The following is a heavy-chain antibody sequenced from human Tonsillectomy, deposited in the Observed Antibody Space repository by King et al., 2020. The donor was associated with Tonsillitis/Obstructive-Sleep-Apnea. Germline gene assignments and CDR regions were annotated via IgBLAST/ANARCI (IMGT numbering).Heavy chain of an antibody. J-gene: IGHJ6*02. Sequence: QLQESGPGLVKPSETLSLTCTVSGGSISSYYWSWIRQPAGKGLEWIGRIYTSGSTNYNPSLKSRVTMSVDTSKNQFSLKLSSVTAADTAVYYCAGDEAAVAGTLPAIYYYYYGMDVWGQGTTVTVSS. CDR1: GGSISSYY. V-gene: IGHV4-4*07. CDR2: IYTSGST. CDR3: AGDEAAVAGTLPAIYYYYYGMDV. D-gene: IGHD6-19*01.